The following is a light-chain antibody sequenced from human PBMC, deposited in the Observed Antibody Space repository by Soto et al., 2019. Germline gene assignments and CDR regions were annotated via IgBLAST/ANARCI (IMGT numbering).Light chain of an antibody. Sequence: DIQLNQSPSSLSATEGDTISITCRSFQTIAKSLNWYQQRPGKAPRLLIFGASNLHNGVPPRFSGGGSRTDFTLTITSLQPEDFATYYCQQTSNAPFTFGPGTKVDIK. CDR1: QTIAKS. CDR3: QQTSNAPFT. CDR2: GAS. J-gene: IGKJ3*01. V-gene: IGKV1-39*01.